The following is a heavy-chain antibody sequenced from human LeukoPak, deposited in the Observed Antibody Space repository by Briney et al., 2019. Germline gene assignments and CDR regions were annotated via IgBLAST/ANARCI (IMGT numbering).Heavy chain of an antibody. V-gene: IGHV3-30*03. CDR3: ARDYSLTYYYGSGSYAGDDAFDI. Sequence: AGGSLRLSCAASGFTFSAYDIHWVRQAPGKGLEWVAGISSVGGSKYYADSVKGRFTISRDNSKNTLYLQMNSLRAEDTAVYYCARDYSLTYYYGSGSYAGDDAFDIWGQGTMVTVSS. CDR1: GFTFSAYD. D-gene: IGHD3-10*01. CDR2: ISSVGGSK. J-gene: IGHJ3*02.